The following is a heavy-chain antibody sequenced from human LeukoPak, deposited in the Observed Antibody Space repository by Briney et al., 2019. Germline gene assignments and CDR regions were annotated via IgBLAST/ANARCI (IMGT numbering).Heavy chain of an antibody. CDR1: GFTFSSYA. CDR3: PRGGGLDV. J-gene: IGHJ6*02. Sequence: GGSLRLSCAASGFTFSSYAMSWVRQAPGKGLEWVSTINNNGGSTSYADSVKGRFTISRDNAKNSLYLQMSNLRAEDTALYFRPRGGGLDVWGQGATVTVSS. V-gene: IGHV3-23*01. D-gene: IGHD3-16*01. CDR2: INNNGGST.